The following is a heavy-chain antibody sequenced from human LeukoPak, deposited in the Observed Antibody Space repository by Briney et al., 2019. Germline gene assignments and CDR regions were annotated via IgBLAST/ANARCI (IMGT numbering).Heavy chain of an antibody. V-gene: IGHV4-38-2*02. CDR1: GDSITSIYY. CDR3: AREPLTMVRGVIIIGDIGTFDY. Sequence: ASETLSLTCTVSGDSITSIYYWGWIRQPPGKGLEWIGSVYHSGTSYYNPSLRSRVPISVDTSKNQFSLKLSYVTAADTAVYYCAREPLTMVRGVIIIGDIGTFDYWGQGTLVTVSS. J-gene: IGHJ4*02. CDR2: VYHSGTS. D-gene: IGHD3-10*01.